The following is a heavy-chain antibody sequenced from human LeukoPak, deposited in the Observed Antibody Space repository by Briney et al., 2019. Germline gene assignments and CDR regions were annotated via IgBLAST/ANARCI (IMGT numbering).Heavy chain of an antibody. Sequence: GGSLRLSCAASGFTFSSYAMHWVRQAPGKELEWVAVISYDGSNEYNADSVKGRFTISRDNSKNTLYLQMNSLRAEDTAVYYCARDLAPMWYDSSGYPTYWGQGTLVTVSS. V-gene: IGHV3-30*04. D-gene: IGHD3-22*01. CDR1: GFTFSSYA. CDR2: ISYDGSNE. J-gene: IGHJ4*02. CDR3: ARDLAPMWYDSSGYPTY.